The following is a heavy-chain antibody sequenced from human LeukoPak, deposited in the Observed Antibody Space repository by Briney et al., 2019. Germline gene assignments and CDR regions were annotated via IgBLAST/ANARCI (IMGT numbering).Heavy chain of an antibody. D-gene: IGHD4-17*01. Sequence: SETLSLTCTVSGGSISRFYWSWIRQPPGKGLEWIGYIYYSGSINNNPPLKSRVTMSIDTSKNQFSLKLRSVTAADTAVYYCARATEYGDYGVFVYWGQGTLVTVSS. CDR2: IYYSGSI. J-gene: IGHJ4*02. CDR3: ARATEYGDYGVFVY. CDR1: GGSISRFY. V-gene: IGHV4-59*01.